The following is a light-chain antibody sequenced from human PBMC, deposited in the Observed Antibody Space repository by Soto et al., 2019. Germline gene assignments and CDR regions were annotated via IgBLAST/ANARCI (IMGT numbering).Light chain of an antibody. Sequence: QSVLTQPASVSGSPGQSITISCIGTSSDVGGYNYVSWYQQHPGKAPKVMIYEVSNRPSGVSNRFSGSKSGDTASLTISGLQAEDEADYYCSSYTGNNTRVFGGGTKLTVL. V-gene: IGLV2-14*01. J-gene: IGLJ3*02. CDR1: SSDVGGYNY. CDR2: EVS. CDR3: SSYTGNNTRV.